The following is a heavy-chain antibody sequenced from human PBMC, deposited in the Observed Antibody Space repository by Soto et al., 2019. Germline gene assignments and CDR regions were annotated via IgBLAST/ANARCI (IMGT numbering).Heavy chain of an antibody. CDR2: IIPIFGTA. V-gene: IGHV1-69*13. D-gene: IGHD3-22*01. Sequence: SVKVSCKASGGTFSSYAISWVRQAPGQGLEWMGGIIPIFGTANYAQKFQGRVTITADESTSTAYMELSSLRSEDTAVYFCARDGYYGSSGYSPWFDPWGQGALVTVSS. CDR1: GGTFSSYA. CDR3: ARDGYYGSSGYSPWFDP. J-gene: IGHJ5*02.